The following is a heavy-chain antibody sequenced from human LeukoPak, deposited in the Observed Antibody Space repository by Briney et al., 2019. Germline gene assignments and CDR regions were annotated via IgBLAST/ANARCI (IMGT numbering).Heavy chain of an antibody. Sequence: SETLSLSCTASGGTISSYYWSWIRQPPGKCLEWIGYIYYSGSTNYNPSLKSRVTISVDTSKNQFSLKLSSVTAADAAVYYCARVRSLDAFDIWGQGTMVTVSS. CDR2: IYYSGST. V-gene: IGHV4-59*01. J-gene: IGHJ3*02. CDR3: ARVRSLDAFDI. D-gene: IGHD4-17*01. CDR1: GGTISSYY.